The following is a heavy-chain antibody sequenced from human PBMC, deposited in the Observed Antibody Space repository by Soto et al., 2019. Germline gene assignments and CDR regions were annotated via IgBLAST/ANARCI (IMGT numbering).Heavy chain of an antibody. CDR2: VIPMYDSV. CDR3: ASWRSYSGSYCFDY. Sequence: QVQLVQSGAEVKKPGSSVKVSCEASGGTFNTYTINWVRQAPGRGLEWMGQVIPMYDSVNYAESFQGSVTITADKSTNIAYMELISLRSEDTALYFCASWRSYSGSYCFDYWGQGTLVLVSS. J-gene: IGHJ4*02. CDR1: GGTFNTYT. V-gene: IGHV1-69*06. D-gene: IGHD1-26*01.